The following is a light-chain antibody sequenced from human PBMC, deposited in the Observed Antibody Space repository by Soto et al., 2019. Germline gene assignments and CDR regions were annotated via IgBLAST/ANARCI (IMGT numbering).Light chain of an antibody. V-gene: IGKV1-39*01. J-gene: IGKJ1*01. CDR1: QSISSY. Sequence: DIQMTQYTSSLYASVGDRVTIICRASQSISSYLNWYQQKPGKAPKLLIYAASSLQSGVPSRFSGSGSGTDFTLTISSLQPEDFATYYCQQYNSYSRTFGQGTNVDIK. CDR3: QQYNSYSRT. CDR2: AAS.